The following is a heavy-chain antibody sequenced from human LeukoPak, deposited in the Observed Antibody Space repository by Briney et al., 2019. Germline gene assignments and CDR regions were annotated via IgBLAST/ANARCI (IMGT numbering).Heavy chain of an antibody. D-gene: IGHD1-26*01. CDR3: ATYSDRVGATIY. J-gene: IGHJ4*02. CDR2: IRHDGSNK. CDR1: GFTFSSYG. Sequence: PGGSLRLSCAASGFTFSSYGVHWVRQAPGKGLERVAFIRHDGSNKYYADSVKGRFTISRDNSKNTLYLQMNSLRAEDTAVYYCATYSDRVGATIYWGQGTLVTVSS. V-gene: IGHV3-30*02.